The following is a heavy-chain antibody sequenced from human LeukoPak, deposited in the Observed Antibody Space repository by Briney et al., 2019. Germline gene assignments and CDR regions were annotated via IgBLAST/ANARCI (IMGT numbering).Heavy chain of an antibody. Sequence: GSLRLSCAASRFTLSTYWMSWVRQAPGKGLEWVAHIKQDGSQEYYVDSVKGRFTISRDSAKNSLYLQMNSLRAEDTAVYYCARGVPYDSWSGPHYSDYWGQGTLVTVSS. D-gene: IGHD3-3*01. J-gene: IGHJ4*02. CDR2: IKQDGSQE. CDR1: RFTLSTYW. CDR3: ARGVPYDSWSGPHYSDY. V-gene: IGHV3-7*01.